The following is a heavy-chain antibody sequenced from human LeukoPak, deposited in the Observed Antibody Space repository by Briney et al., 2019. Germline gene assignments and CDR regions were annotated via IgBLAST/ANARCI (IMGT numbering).Heavy chain of an antibody. Sequence: ETLSLTCAGYGGSLSGYYRSWIRQSPGKGLEWVGEINHGGSTNYNPSLKSRVTMSVDKSKNHFFLKLSSVTAADTAVYFCAREGRMSMGIEYWGQGTLVTVSS. V-gene: IGHV4-34*01. J-gene: IGHJ4*02. D-gene: IGHD4/OR15-4a*01. CDR3: AREGRMSMGIEY. CDR2: INHGGST. CDR1: GGSLSGYY.